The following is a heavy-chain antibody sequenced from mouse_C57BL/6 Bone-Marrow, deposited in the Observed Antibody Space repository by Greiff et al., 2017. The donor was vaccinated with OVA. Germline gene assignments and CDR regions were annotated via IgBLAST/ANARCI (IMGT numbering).Heavy chain of an antibody. CDR2: INPNNGGT. Sequence: EVQLQQSGPELVKPGASVKISCKASGYTFTDYYMNWVKQSHGKSLEWIGDINPNNGGTSYNQKFKGKATLTVDKSSSTAYMERRSLTSEDSAVYYCAPLTFYFDYWGQGTTLTVSS. CDR3: APLTFYFDY. CDR1: GYTFTDYY. D-gene: IGHD4-1*01. J-gene: IGHJ2*01. V-gene: IGHV1-26*01.